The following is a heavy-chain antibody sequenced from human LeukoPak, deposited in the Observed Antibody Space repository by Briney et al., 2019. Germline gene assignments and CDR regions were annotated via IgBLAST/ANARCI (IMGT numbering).Heavy chain of an antibody. CDR2: INHSGST. J-gene: IGHJ4*02. Sequence: GSLRLSCAASGFTFSSYAMSWVRQDPGKGLEWIGEINHSGSTNYNPSLKSRVTISVDTSKNQFSLKLSSVTAADTAVYYCARGGIQLWFSPFDYWGQGTLVTVSS. CDR3: ARGGIQLWFSPFDY. D-gene: IGHD5-18*01. V-gene: IGHV4-34*01. CDR1: GFTFSSYA.